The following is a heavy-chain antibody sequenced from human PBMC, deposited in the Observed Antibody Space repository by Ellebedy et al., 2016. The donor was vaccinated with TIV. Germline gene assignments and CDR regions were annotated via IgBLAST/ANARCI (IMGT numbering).Heavy chain of an antibody. Sequence: GESLKISCGGSGFMFSDYWMLRVRQTPGKGLVCVSRINHDGSSTIYADSVKGRFTISRDNAKSTLYLQMSSLGVEDTAVSYCARGAEHTTSSGGFRWFDPWGHGNLVTVS. V-gene: IGHV3-74*01. CDR1: GFMFSDYW. CDR2: INHDGSST. D-gene: IGHD6-6*01. CDR3: ARGAEHTTSSGGFRWFDP. J-gene: IGHJ5*02.